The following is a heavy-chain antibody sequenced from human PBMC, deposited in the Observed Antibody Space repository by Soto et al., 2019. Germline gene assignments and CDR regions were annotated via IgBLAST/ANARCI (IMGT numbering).Heavy chain of an antibody. J-gene: IGHJ6*02. CDR2: IKPDGSQK. Sequence: GGSLRLSCAASGFTFSSYWMSWVRQAPGKGLEWVANIKPDGSQKWYVESVKGRFTISRDNAKSSLSLQMDSLRAEDTAVYYCARTYYDILTGYYGMDVWGQGTTVTVSS. D-gene: IGHD3-9*01. V-gene: IGHV3-7*02. CDR3: ARTYYDILTGYYGMDV. CDR1: GFTFSSYW.